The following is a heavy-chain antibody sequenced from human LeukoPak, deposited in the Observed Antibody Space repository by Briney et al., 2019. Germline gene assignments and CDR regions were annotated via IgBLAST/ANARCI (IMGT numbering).Heavy chain of an antibody. CDR1: GGTFSSYA. J-gene: IGHJ4*02. V-gene: IGHV1-69*13. CDR2: IIPIFGTA. CDR3: ARLHDYGGPLFDY. Sequence: ASVKVSCKASGGTFSSYAISWVRRAPGQGLEWMGGIIPIFGTANYAQKFQGRVTITADESTSTAYMELSSLRSEDTAVYYCARLHDYGGPLFDYWGQGTLVTVSS. D-gene: IGHD4-23*01.